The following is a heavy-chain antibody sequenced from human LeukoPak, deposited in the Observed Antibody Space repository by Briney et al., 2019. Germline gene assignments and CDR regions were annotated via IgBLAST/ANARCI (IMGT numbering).Heavy chain of an antibody. D-gene: IGHD6-19*01. CDR3: ARETSGWAKAFAY. CDR1: GYSISSGGFY. V-gene: IGHV4-31*03. J-gene: IGHJ4*02. Sequence: SETLSLTCTVSGYSISSGGFYWSWIRQHPGKSLEWIGDIYYSGSTHDNPSLTSRVMISVDTSKNQFSLKLTSVTAADTAVYYCARETSGWAKAFAYWGQGTLVTVSS. CDR2: IYYSGST.